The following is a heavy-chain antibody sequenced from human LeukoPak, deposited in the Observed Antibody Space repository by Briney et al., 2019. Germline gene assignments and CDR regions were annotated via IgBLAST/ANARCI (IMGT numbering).Heavy chain of an antibody. D-gene: IGHD3-3*01. V-gene: IGHV4-59*01. Sequence: ASETLSLTCTVSGGSIRSYYRSWIRQPPGKGLEWIGYIYFSGSTSYNPSLKSRVTISVDRAKNQFSLKLSSVAAADTAVYYCARSYDTNFDYWGQGTLVTVSS. CDR2: IYFSGST. J-gene: IGHJ4*02. CDR1: GGSIRSYY. CDR3: ARSYDTNFDY.